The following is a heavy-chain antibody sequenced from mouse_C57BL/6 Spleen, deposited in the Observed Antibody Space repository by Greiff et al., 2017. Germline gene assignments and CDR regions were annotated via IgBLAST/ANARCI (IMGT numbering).Heavy chain of an antibody. J-gene: IGHJ3*01. CDR1: GYTFTDYY. Sequence: VQLQQSGPELVKPGASVKISCKASGYTFTDYYMNWVKQSHGKSLEWIGDINPNNGGTSYNQKFKGKATLTVDKSSSTAYMELRSLTSEGSAVYYCASGGFAYWGQGTLVTVSA. CDR2: INPNNGGT. V-gene: IGHV1-26*01. CDR3: ASGGFAY.